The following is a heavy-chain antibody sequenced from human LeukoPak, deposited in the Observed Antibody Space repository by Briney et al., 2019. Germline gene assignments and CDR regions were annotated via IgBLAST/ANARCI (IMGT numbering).Heavy chain of an antibody. CDR2: ISSDGSTT. CDR1: GFTFSNYW. CDR3: ARLLPLDY. V-gene: IGHV3-74*01. Sequence: GGSLRLSCAASGFTFSNYWVHWVRQAPGKGLVWVSRISSDGSTTNYADSVKGRFTISRDNAKNTLYLQMKGLRAEDTAMYYCARLLPLDYWGQGTLVTVSS. J-gene: IGHJ4*02.